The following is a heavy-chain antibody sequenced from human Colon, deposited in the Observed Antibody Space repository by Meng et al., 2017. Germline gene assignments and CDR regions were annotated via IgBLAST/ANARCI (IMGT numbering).Heavy chain of an antibody. J-gene: IGHJ4*02. CDR1: GFSLSTSGVG. D-gene: IGHD3-10*01. CDR3: AHTLYYYGSGSYPNY. CDR2: IYWNDDK. V-gene: IGHV2-5*01. Sequence: SGPTLVKPTQTLTLTCTFSGFSLSTSGVGVGWIRQLPGKALEWLAIIYWNDDKRYSPSLKSRLTITKDTSKNQVVLTMTNMDPVDTATYYCAHTLYYYGSGSYPNYWGQGTLVTVSS.